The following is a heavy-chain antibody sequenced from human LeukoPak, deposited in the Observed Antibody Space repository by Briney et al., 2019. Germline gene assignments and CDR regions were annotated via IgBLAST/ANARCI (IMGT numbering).Heavy chain of an antibody. CDR1: GYTITNNY. CDR3: ATDHSMANTAWWFDP. V-gene: IGHV1-46*01. J-gene: IGHJ5*02. CDR2: INPSGTGT. D-gene: IGHD5-24*01. Sequence: EASVKVSCKASGYTITNNYTHWVQQAPGQGLEWMGVINPSGTGTSYAQKFQGRITMSRDTSTSTVYMELSSLRPEDTAFYYCATDHSMANTAWWFDPWGQGTLVAVSS.